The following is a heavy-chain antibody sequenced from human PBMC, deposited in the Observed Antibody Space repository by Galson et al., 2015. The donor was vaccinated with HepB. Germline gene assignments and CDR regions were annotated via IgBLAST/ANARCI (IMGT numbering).Heavy chain of an antibody. CDR3: ARDKYYDSSGYNLDY. CDR2: ISSSSSTI. V-gene: IGHV3-48*04. D-gene: IGHD3-22*01. CDR1: GFTVSSNY. J-gene: IGHJ4*02. Sequence: SLRLSCAASGFTVSSNYMSWVRQAPGKGLEWVSYISSSSSTIYYADSVKGRFTISRDNAKNSLYLQMNSLRAEDTAVYYCARDKYYDSSGYNLDYWGQGTLVTVSS.